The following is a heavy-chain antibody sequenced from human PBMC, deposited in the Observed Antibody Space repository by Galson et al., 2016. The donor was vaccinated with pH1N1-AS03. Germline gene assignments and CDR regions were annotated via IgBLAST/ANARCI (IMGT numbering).Heavy chain of an antibody. CDR2: INSDGSST. J-gene: IGHJ4*02. D-gene: IGHD3-22*01. CDR3: ARNSYEDVDLEGFYFDY. V-gene: IGHV3-74*01. Sequence: SLRLSCAASGFTFSSSWMHWVRQAPGKGLVWVSRINSDGSSTNYADSVKGRFTISRDSSKNTLYLQMDSLETEDTAVYYCARNSYEDVDLEGFYFDYWGQGTLVTVSS. CDR1: GFTFSSSW.